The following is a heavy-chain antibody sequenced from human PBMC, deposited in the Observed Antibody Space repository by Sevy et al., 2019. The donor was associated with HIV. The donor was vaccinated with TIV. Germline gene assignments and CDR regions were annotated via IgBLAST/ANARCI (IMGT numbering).Heavy chain of an antibody. D-gene: IGHD3-22*01. V-gene: IGHV3-23*01. J-gene: IGHJ6*03. CDR1: GFSFDSYG. CDR3: AKGGGGHYDPDEIGYYFYYYNMDV. Sequence: GGSLRLSCAVSGFSFDSYGMTWVRQAPGKGLEWVSGISGSGTRTYHADSVKGRFSISRDNSKNRLYLQMNSLRSEDTALYYCAKGGGGHYDPDEIGYYFYYYNMDVWGKGTTVTVSS. CDR2: ISGSGTRT.